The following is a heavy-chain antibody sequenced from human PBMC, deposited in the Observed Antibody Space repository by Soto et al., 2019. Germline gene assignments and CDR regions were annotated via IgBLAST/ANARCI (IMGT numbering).Heavy chain of an antibody. CDR2: IYYSGST. Sequence: QLQLQESGPGLVKPSETLSLTCTVSGGSISSSSYYWGWIRQPPGKGLEWIGSIYYSGSTYYNPSLKSRVTISVDTSKNQFSLKLSSVTAADTAVYYCARHGAYGTGLVQGFDYWGQGTLVTVSS. D-gene: IGHD3-16*01. CDR1: GGSISSSSYY. J-gene: IGHJ4*02. V-gene: IGHV4-39*01. CDR3: ARHGAYGTGLVQGFDY.